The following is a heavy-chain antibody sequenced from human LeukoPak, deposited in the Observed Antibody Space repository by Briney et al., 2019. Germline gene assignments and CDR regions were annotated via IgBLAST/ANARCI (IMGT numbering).Heavy chain of an antibody. D-gene: IGHD1-14*01. V-gene: IGHV4-34*01. CDR1: GGSFSGYY. CDR2: INHSGST. J-gene: IGHJ4*02. Sequence: SETLSLTCAVYGGSFSGYYWSWIRQPPGKGLEWLGEINHSGSTNYNPSLKSRVTISVDTSKKQFSLKLSSVTAADTAVYYCARGRTFDYWGQGTLVSVSS. CDR3: ARGRTFDY.